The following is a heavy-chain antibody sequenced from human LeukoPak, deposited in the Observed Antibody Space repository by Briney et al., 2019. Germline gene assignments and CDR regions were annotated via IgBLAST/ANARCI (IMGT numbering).Heavy chain of an antibody. V-gene: IGHV1-8*01. Sequence: ASVKVSCKASGYTFTSYDINWVRQVTGQGLEWMGWMNPNSGNSGSAQKFHGRVTMTRDNSIGTAYMEVSSLRSEDTAVYYCAGDEQQLPTDYWGQGTLVTVSS. J-gene: IGHJ4*02. D-gene: IGHD6-13*01. CDR3: AGDEQQLPTDY. CDR1: GYTFTSYD. CDR2: MNPNSGNS.